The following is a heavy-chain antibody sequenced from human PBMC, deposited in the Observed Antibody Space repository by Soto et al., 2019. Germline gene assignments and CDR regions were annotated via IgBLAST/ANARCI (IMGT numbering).Heavy chain of an antibody. CDR3: ARVEYPLPLYGMDV. CDR1: GYTFTSYD. CDR2: INASNGNT. J-gene: IGHJ6*02. V-gene: IGHV1-3*01. Sequence: ASVKVSCKASGYTFTSYDINWVRQATGQGLEWMGWINASNGNTKYAQKFQGRVTITRDTSASTAYMELSSLRSEDTAVYYCARVEYPLPLYGMDVWGQGTTVTVSS.